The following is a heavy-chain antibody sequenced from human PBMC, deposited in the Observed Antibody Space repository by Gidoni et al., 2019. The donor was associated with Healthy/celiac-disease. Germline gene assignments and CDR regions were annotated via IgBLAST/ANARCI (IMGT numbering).Heavy chain of an antibody. CDR2: ISGSGGNT. D-gene: IGHD6-13*01. Sequence: EVQLLESGGGLVQPGGSLRLSCAASGFTFSSEAMNWVRQAPGKGLEWVSAISGSGGNTYYADSVKGRFTISRDNSKNTRYLQMNSLRADDTAVYYCANERGSQYSTWGQGTLVTVSS. V-gene: IGHV3-23*01. CDR3: ANERGSQYST. J-gene: IGHJ4*02. CDR1: GFTFSSEA.